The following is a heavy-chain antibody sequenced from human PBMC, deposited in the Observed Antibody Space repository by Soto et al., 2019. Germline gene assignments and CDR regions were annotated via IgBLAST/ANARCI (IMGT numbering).Heavy chain of an antibody. CDR3: ARDPLLWFGRTSGKTAVGWFDP. D-gene: IGHD3-10*01. Sequence: GGSLRLSCAASGFTFSSYWMHWVRQAPGKGLVWVSRINSDGSSTSYADSVKGRFTISRDNAKNTLYLQMNSLRAEDTAVYYCARDPLLWFGRTSGKTAVGWFDPWGQGTLVTVSS. J-gene: IGHJ5*02. V-gene: IGHV3-74*01. CDR2: INSDGSST. CDR1: GFTFSSYW.